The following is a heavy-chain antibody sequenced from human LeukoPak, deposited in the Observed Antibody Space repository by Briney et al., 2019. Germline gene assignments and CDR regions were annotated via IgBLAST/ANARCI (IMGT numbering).Heavy chain of an antibody. CDR2: IYTSGST. V-gene: IGHV4-61*02. CDR3: ARLALMVRGVIIEGMDV. J-gene: IGHJ6*04. Sequence: SETLSLTCTVSGGSISSGSYYWSWIRQPAGKGLEWIGRIYTSGSTNYNPSLKSRVTISVDTSKNQFSLKLSSVTAADTAVYYCARLALMVRGVIIEGMDVWGKGTTVTISS. CDR1: GGSISSGSYY. D-gene: IGHD3-10*01.